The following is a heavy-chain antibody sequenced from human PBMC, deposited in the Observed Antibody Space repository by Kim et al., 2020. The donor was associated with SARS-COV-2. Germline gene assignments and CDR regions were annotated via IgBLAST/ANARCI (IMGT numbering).Heavy chain of an antibody. D-gene: IGHD4-4*01. Sequence: SETLSLTCTVSAYSISSGYYWGWVRQPPGKGLEWIASIYHSGSTYYNPSLRSRVTISVDTSKNQFSLKVKSVTAADTAMYYCTGGLQSDYYYFGMDVWGQGTTVTVSS. V-gene: IGHV4-38-2*02. J-gene: IGHJ6*02. CDR3: TGGLQSDYYYFGMDV. CDR1: AYSISSGYY. CDR2: IYHSGST.